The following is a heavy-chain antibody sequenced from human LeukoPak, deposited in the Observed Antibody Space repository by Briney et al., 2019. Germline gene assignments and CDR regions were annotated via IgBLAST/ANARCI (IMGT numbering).Heavy chain of an antibody. CDR1: GGSFSGYY. CDR2: INHSGTT. D-gene: IGHD3-10*01. J-gene: IGHJ6*03. CDR3: ARTTMVRGTYYMDV. Sequence: SETLSLTCAVYGGSFSGYYWSWIRQPPGKGLEWIGEINHSGTTYYNPSLKSRVTMSVDTSTNQFSLKLSSVTAADTAVYYCARTTMVRGTYYMDVWGKGTTVTISS. V-gene: IGHV4-34*01.